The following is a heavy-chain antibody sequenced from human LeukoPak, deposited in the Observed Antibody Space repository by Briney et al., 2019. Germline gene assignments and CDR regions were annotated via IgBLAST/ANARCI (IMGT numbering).Heavy chain of an antibody. CDR1: GYSISSGYY. CDR2: IYHSGRT. J-gene: IGHJ4*02. Sequence: SETLSLTCTVSGYSISSGYYWGWIRHPPGKELEWMGSIYHSGRTFYNPSLKSRVTISVDTSKNQFSLKLSSVPAADTAVYYCARDLGYSSGWYREVYWGQGTLVTVSS. V-gene: IGHV4-38-2*02. D-gene: IGHD6-19*01. CDR3: ARDLGYSSGWYREVY.